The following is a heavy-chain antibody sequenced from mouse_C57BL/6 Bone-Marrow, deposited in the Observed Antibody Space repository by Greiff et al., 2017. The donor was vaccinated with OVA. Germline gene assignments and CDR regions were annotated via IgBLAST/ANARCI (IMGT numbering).Heavy chain of an antibody. J-gene: IGHJ4*01. CDR3: VRHGGYYEDYYAMDY. CDR2: IRSKSNNYAT. V-gene: IGHV10-1*01. D-gene: IGHD2-3*01. CDR1: GFSFNTYA. Sequence: EVHLVESGGGLVQPKGSLKLSCAASGFSFNTYAMNWVRQAPGKGLEWVARIRSKSNNYATYYADSVKDRFTISRDDSESMLYLQMNNLKTEDTAMYYCVRHGGYYEDYYAMDYWGQGTSVTVSS.